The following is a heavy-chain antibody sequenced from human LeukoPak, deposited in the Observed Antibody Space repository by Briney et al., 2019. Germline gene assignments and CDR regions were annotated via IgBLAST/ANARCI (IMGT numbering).Heavy chain of an antibody. D-gene: IGHD6-13*01. V-gene: IGHV1-8*01. CDR2: MNPNSGNT. J-gene: IGHJ4*02. CDR1: GYTFTSYD. CDR3: AGGLKFSSWYVY. Sequence: GASVKVSCKASGYTFTSYDINWVRQATGQGLEWMGWMNPNSGNTGYAQKFQGRVTMTRNTSISTAYMELSSLRSEDTAVYYCAGGLKFSSWYVYWGQGTLVTVSS.